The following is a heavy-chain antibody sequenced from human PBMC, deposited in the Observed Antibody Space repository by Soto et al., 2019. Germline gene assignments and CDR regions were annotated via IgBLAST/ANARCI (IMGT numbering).Heavy chain of an antibody. CDR3: TTGSVEGY. CDR2: IKTKTQGETT. J-gene: IGHJ4*02. D-gene: IGHD3-3*01. V-gene: IGHV3-15*07. CDR1: GFSIRSAW. Sequence: EVQLVESGGGLVKPGGSLRLSCTASGFSIRSAWMNWVRQAPGKGLEWVGRIKTKTQGETTDYPAPVKGRFTISRDDSKNTLYLQMNSLKMEDTAVYYCTTGSVEGYWGQGTLVTVSS.